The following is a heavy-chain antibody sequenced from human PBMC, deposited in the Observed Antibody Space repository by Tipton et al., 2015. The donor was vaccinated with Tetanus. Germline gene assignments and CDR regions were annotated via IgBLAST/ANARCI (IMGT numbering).Heavy chain of an antibody. D-gene: IGHD6-13*01. V-gene: IGHV5-51*01. CDR2: IYPGDSDT. CDR1: GYSFTSYW. CDR3: ASATIPYSSSWYRSAFDI. J-gene: IGHJ3*02. Sequence: VQLVQSGAEVKKPGESLKISCKGSGYSFTSYWIGWVRQMPGKGLEWMGIIYPGDSDTRYSPSLQGQVTISADTSISTAYLQWSSLKASDTAMYYCASATIPYSSSWYRSAFDIWGQGTMVTVSS.